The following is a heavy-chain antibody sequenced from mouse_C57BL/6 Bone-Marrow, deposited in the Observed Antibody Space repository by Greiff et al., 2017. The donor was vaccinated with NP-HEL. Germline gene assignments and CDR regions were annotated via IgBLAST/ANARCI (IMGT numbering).Heavy chain of an antibody. V-gene: IGHV1-81*01. CDR1: GYTFTSYG. J-gene: IGHJ2*01. CDR2: IYPRSGNT. D-gene: IGHD2-2*01. Sequence: QVQLQQSGAELARPGASVKLSCKASGYTFTSYGISWVKQRTGQGLEWIGEIYPRSGNTYYNEKFKGKATLTADKTSSTAYMELRSLTSEDSAVYFCARSRWLRYFDYWGQGTTLTVSS. CDR3: ARSRWLRYFDY.